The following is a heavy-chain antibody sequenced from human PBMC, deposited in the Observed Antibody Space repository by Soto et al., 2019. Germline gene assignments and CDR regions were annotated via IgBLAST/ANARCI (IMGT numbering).Heavy chain of an antibody. CDR2: IYWDDDK. D-gene: IGHD4-17*01. CDR1: GFSLSTSGVG. V-gene: IGHV2-5*02. Sequence: QITLKESGPTLVKPTQTLTLTCTFSGFSLSTSGVGVGWIRQPPGKALEWLALIYWDDDKRYSPSLKSRLTITKDTSKNQVVLTMTIMDPVDTATYYCAHMGDDYGDDVWRAFDSWGQGTMVTVSS. J-gene: IGHJ3*02. CDR3: AHMGDDYGDDVWRAFDS.